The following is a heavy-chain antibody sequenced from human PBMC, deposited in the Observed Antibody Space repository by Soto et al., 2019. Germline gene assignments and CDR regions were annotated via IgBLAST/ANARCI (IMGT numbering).Heavy chain of an antibody. V-gene: IGHV4-39*01. D-gene: IGHD6-13*01. CDR2: IYYSGST. CDR3: ARHAHRRAAAGNWFDP. CDR1: GGSISRGSYY. Sequence: SETLPLTCTVSGGSISRGSYYWGWIRQPPGKGLEWIGSIYYSGSTYYNPSLKSRVTISVDTSKNQFSLKLSSVTAADTAVYYCARHAHRRAAAGNWFDPWGQGTLVTVS. J-gene: IGHJ5*02.